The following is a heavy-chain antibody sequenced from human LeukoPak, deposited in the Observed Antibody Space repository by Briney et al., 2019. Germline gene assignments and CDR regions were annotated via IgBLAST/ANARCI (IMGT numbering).Heavy chain of an antibody. D-gene: IGHD3-9*01. Sequence: SSVKVSCKASGGTFSSYAISWVRQAPGQGLEWMGGIIPIFGTANYVQKFQGRVTITADESTSTAYMELSSLRSEDTAVYYCARAVLRYFDWLLPTSFDYWGQGTLVTVSS. V-gene: IGHV1-69*01. CDR3: ARAVLRYFDWLLPTSFDY. J-gene: IGHJ4*02. CDR2: IIPIFGTA. CDR1: GGTFSSYA.